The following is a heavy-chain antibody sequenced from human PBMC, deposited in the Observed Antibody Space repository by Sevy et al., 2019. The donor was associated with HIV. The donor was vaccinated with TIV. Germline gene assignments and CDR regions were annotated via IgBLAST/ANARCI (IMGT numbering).Heavy chain of an antibody. CDR1: GFTFSSYA. V-gene: IGHV3-23*01. CDR3: ATTYYYDSSGYGY. D-gene: IGHD3-22*01. J-gene: IGHJ4*02. Sequence: GGSLRLSCAASGFTFSSYAMSWVRQAPGKGLEWVSAIGGSGGRTYYADSVKGWFTISRDNSKNTLYLQMNSLSAADTAVYYCATTYYYDSSGYGYWGQGTLVTVSS. CDR2: IGGSGGRT.